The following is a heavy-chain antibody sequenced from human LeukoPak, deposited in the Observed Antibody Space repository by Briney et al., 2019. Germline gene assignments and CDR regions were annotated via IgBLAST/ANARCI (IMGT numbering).Heavy chain of an antibody. CDR2: IYYSGST. D-gene: IGHD3-10*01. J-gene: IGHJ5*02. V-gene: IGHV4-31*03. CDR3: AREGSRAYYYGSGAGRWFGP. CDR1: GGSISSGGYY. Sequence: SETLSLTCTVSGGSISSGGYYWSWIRQHPGKGLEWIGYIYYSGSTYYNPSLKSRVTISVDTSKNQFSLKLSSVTAADTAVYYCAREGSRAYYYGSGAGRWFGPWGQGTLVTVSS.